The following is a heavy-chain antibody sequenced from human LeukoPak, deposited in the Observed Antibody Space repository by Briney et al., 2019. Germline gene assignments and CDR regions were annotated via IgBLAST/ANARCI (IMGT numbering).Heavy chain of an antibody. CDR3: ARWGPYDILTGRIN. CDR2: IKQDGSEK. J-gene: IGHJ4*02. CDR1: GFTFSSYW. V-gene: IGHV3-7*03. D-gene: IGHD3-9*01. Sequence: GGSLRLSCAASGFTFSSYWMSWVRQTPGKGLEWVANIKQDGSEKYYVDSVKGRFTISRDNAKNSLYLQMNSLRAEDTAVYYCARWGPYDILTGRINWGQGTLVTVSS.